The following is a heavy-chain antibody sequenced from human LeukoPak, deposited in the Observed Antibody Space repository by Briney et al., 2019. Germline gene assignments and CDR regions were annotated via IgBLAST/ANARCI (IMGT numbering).Heavy chain of an antibody. CDR1: GFTFKTNW. CDR3: ARGGPLGRF. V-gene: IGHV3-74*01. J-gene: IGHJ4*02. Sequence: GGSLRLSCAASGFTFKTNWMHWVRQAPGKGLVWVSHINSDGSDTAYADSVKGRFTVSRDNARNTLYLQMNSLRAEDTAVYYCARGGPLGRFWGQGTLVTVSS. CDR2: INSDGSDT. D-gene: IGHD3-16*01.